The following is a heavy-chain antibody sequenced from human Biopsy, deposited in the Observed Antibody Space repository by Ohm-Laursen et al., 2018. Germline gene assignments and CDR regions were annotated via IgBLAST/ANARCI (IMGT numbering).Heavy chain of an antibody. Sequence: SVKVSCKVSGGTFSNSAISWVRQAPGQGLEWVGRIVPILGHLNYAQRFQGRVSITADKSTTYVYMELSRLTSGDTAVYYCAADADGYYTEFDYWGPGTLVTASS. CDR2: IVPILGHL. CDR1: GGTFSNSA. CDR3: AADADGYYTEFDY. J-gene: IGHJ4*02. V-gene: IGHV1-69*04. D-gene: IGHD3-3*01.